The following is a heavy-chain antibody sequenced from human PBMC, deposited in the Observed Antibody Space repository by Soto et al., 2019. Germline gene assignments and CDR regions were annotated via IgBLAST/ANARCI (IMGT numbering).Heavy chain of an antibody. D-gene: IGHD6-6*01. Sequence: PGGSLRLSCAASGFTFSSYSMNWVRQAPGKGLEWVSYISSSSTTIYYADSVKGRFTISRDNAKNSLYLQMDSLRAEDTAVYYCARDVVHSSSNTAYDYWGQGTLVTVSS. V-gene: IGHV3-48*01. J-gene: IGHJ4*02. CDR1: GFTFSSYS. CDR3: ARDVVHSSSNTAYDY. CDR2: ISSSSTTI.